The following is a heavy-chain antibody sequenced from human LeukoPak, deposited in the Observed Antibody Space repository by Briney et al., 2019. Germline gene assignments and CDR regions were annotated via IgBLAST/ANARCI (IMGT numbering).Heavy chain of an antibody. V-gene: IGHV3-7*05. Sequence: GGSLRLSCAASGFTFSSYWMSWVRQAPGKGLEWVANIKQDGSEKYNVDSVKGRFTISRDNAKNSLYLQMNSLRAEDTAVYYCARVPLLRYFDWLSHQYYFDYWGQGTLVTVSS. CDR3: ARVPLLRYFDWLSHQYYFDY. CDR1: GFTFSSYW. D-gene: IGHD3-9*01. CDR2: IKQDGSEK. J-gene: IGHJ4*02.